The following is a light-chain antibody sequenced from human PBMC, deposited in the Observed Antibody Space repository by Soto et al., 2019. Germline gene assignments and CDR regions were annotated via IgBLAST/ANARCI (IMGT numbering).Light chain of an antibody. V-gene: IGKV3-20*01. J-gene: IGKJ1*01. Sequence: EIVLTQSPGTLSLSPREIATLSCRASQSVTSSYLAWYQQKPGQAPRLLIYGASSRATGIPDRFSGSGSGTDFTLTISRLEPEDFAVYYCQQYGSSPGTFGQGTKVDIK. CDR1: QSVTSSY. CDR3: QQYGSSPGT. CDR2: GAS.